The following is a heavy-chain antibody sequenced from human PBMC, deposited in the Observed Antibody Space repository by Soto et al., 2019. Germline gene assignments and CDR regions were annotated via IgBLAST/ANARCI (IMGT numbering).Heavy chain of an antibody. V-gene: IGHV3-11*06. D-gene: IGHD3-22*01. Sequence: GGLLILSCAAAGVLISDFYMILLSKIPGKGLEWLSKISSSSSSTDYADPVKGRFTISRDNSKNTLYLQMNSLRAEDTAVYYCARDMGYYDSSGHRPYYYYGMDVWGQGTTVTVS. CDR1: GVLISDFY. J-gene: IGHJ6*02. CDR2: ISSSSSST. CDR3: ARDMGYYDSSGHRPYYYYGMDV.